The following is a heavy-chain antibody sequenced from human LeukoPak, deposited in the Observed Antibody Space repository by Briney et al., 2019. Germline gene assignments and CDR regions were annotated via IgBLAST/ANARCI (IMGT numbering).Heavy chain of an antibody. CDR3: ARGRIAAAGNDAFDI. Sequence: SETLSLTCAVYGGSFSGYYWSWIRQPPGKGLEWIGEINHSGSTNYNPSLKSRVTISVDTSENQFSLKLSSVTAADTAVYYCARGRIAAAGNDAFDIWGQGTMVTVSS. V-gene: IGHV4-34*01. D-gene: IGHD6-13*01. CDR1: GGSFSGYY. J-gene: IGHJ3*02. CDR2: INHSGST.